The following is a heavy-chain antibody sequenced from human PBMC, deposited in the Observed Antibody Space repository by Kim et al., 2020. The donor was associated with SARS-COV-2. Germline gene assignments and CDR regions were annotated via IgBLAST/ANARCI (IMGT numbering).Heavy chain of an antibody. J-gene: IGHJ4*02. Sequence: SVKVSCKASGGTFSSYAISWVRQAPGQGLEWMRGIIPIFGTANYAQKFQGRVTITADESTSTAYMELSSLRSEDTAVYYCARGGPYSSSWYYFDYWGQGTLVTVSS. V-gene: IGHV1-69*13. CDR3: ARGGPYSSSWYYFDY. CDR1: GGTFSSYA. CDR2: IIPIFGTA. D-gene: IGHD6-13*01.